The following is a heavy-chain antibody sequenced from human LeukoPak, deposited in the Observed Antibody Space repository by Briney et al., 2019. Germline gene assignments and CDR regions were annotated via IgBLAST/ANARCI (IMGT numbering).Heavy chain of an antibody. Sequence: GGSLRLSCAASGFTFSTYWMSWVRQSPGKGLEWVANINQDGSEKNYVDSVKGRFTILRDNAKNSLSLQMNSLGAEDTAVCYCARRTVVAREDYWGQGTLVTVSS. V-gene: IGHV3-7*01. D-gene: IGHD4-23*01. J-gene: IGHJ4*02. CDR2: INQDGSEK. CDR3: ARRTVVAREDY. CDR1: GFTFSTYW.